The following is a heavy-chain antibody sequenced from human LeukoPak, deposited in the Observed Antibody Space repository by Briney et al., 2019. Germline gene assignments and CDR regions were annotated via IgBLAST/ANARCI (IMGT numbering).Heavy chain of an antibody. CDR1: GGSFSDYY. CDR3: ARFGRKMTAVKRGPNWFDP. J-gene: IGHJ5*02. Sequence: SETLSLTCAVYGGSFSDYYWSWIRQPPGKWLEWIGEINHSGSTNYNSSLKSRVTISVDTSKNQFSLKLSSVTAADTAVYYCARFGRKMTAVKRGPNWFDPWGQGTLVTVSS. D-gene: IGHD4-17*01. V-gene: IGHV4-34*01. CDR2: INHSGST.